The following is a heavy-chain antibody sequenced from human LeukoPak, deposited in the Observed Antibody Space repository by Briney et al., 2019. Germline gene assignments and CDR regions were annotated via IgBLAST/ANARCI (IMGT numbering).Heavy chain of an antibody. CDR2: INHSGST. CDR1: GGSFSGYY. CDR3: AREPTLITMVRGVIIRSWFDP. Sequence: SETLSLTCAVYGGSFSGYYWSWIRQPPGKGLEWIGEINHSGSTNYNPSLKSRVTISVDTSKNQFSLKLSSVTAADTAVYYCAREPTLITMVRGVIIRSWFDPWGQGTLVTVSS. J-gene: IGHJ5*02. D-gene: IGHD3-10*01. V-gene: IGHV4-34*01.